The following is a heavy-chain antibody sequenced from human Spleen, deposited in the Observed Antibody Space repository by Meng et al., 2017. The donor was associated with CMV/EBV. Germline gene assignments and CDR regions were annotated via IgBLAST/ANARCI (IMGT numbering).Heavy chain of an antibody. CDR3: ARESSTNPYDSGAFDQ. D-gene: IGHD3-22*01. V-gene: IGHV1-2*02. CDR2: INCNTGAT. J-gene: IGHJ5*02. Sequence: ASVKVSCKASGYTFTGYYMYWVRQAPGQGLEWMGWINCNTGATKYTQKFQGRVTMTRDTSITTTYMELSRLTSDDTAVFYCARESSTNPYDSGAFDQWGQGTVVTVSS. CDR1: GYTFTGYY.